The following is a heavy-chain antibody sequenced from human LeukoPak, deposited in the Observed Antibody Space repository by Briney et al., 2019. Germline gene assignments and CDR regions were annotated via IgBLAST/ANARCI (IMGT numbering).Heavy chain of an antibody. D-gene: IGHD3-22*01. J-gene: IGHJ3*01. V-gene: IGHV1-18*01. CDR1: GYTFTSYG. Sequence: GASVKVSCKASGYTFTSYGISWVRQAPGQGLEWMGWISAYNGNTNYAQKLQGRVTMTTDTSTSTAYMELRSLRSDDTAIYYCARDAASQYYERSGYYYGAAFDFWGQGTMVTVSS. CDR3: ARDAASQYYERSGYYYGAAFDF. CDR2: ISAYNGNT.